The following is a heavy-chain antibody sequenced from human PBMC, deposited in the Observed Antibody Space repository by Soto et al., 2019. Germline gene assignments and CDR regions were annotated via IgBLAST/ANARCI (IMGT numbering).Heavy chain of an antibody. Sequence: EVQLVESGGGLVQPGESLRLSCAASGFTFSNYWMHWVRQAPGEGLVWVSRIKGDGSSRDYADSVKGRFTVSRDNAENTVYLQMNSLRAEDSATYYCARGGRYAYYNDIWGQGTLVTVSS. CDR2: IKGDGSSR. CDR1: GFTFSNYW. V-gene: IGHV3-74*01. CDR3: ARGGRYAYYNDI. D-gene: IGHD3-16*01. J-gene: IGHJ4*02.